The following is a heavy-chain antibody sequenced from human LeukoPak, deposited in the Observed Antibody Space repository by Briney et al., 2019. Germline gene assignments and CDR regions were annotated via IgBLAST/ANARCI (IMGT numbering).Heavy chain of an antibody. CDR3: ARSGGSRITMVRGVTK. CDR2: IYTSGST. J-gene: IGHJ4*02. CDR1: GGSISSYY. D-gene: IGHD3-10*01. V-gene: IGHV4-4*07. Sequence: SETLSLTCTVSGGSISSYYWSWIRQPAGKGLEWIGRIYTSGSTNYNPSLKSRVTMSVDTSKNQFSLKLSSVTAADTAVYYCARSGGSRITMVRGVTKWGQGTLVTVSS.